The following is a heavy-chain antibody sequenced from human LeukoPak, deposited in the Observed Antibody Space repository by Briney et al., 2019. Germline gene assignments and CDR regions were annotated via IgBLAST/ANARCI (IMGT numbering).Heavy chain of an antibody. J-gene: IGHJ4*02. V-gene: IGHV3-43*02. CDR1: GSTFDYYA. Sequence: GGSLRLSCAASGSTFDYYAMHWVRHTPGKGLEWVSLISGDGARTYYADSVKGRFTISRDKNINSLYLQMNSLRTEDTALYYCAKDMDSSGWYAYWGQGTLVTVSS. D-gene: IGHD6-19*01. CDR3: AKDMDSSGWYAY. CDR2: ISGDGART.